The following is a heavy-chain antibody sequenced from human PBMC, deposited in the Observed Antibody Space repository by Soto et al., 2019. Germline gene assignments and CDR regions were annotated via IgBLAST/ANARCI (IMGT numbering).Heavy chain of an antibody. V-gene: IGHV3-30*18. Sequence: PGGSLRLSCAASGFTFSSYGMRWVRQAPGKGLEWVAVISYDGSNKYYADSVKGRFTISRDNSKDTLYLQMNSLRAEDTAVYYCAKARSSSWYGNWFDPWGQGTLVTVSS. CDR2: ISYDGSNK. J-gene: IGHJ5*02. CDR3: AKARSSSWYGNWFDP. CDR1: GFTFSSYG. D-gene: IGHD6-13*01.